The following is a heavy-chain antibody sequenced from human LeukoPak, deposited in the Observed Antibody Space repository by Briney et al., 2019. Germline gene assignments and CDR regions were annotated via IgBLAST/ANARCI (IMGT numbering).Heavy chain of an antibody. CDR1: GFTFSSYG. CDR3: ARERTMVRGVMPSNWFDP. CDR2: ISGSGGST. V-gene: IGHV3-23*01. Sequence: GGSLRLSCAASGFTFSSYGMSWVRQAPGKGLEWVSAISGSGGSTYYADSVKGRFTISRDNSKNTLYLQMNSLRAEDTAVCYCARERTMVRGVMPSNWFDPGAREPWSPSPQ. D-gene: IGHD3-10*01. J-gene: IGHJ5*02.